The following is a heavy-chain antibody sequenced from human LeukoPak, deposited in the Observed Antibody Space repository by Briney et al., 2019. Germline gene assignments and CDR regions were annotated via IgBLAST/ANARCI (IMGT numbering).Heavy chain of an antibody. CDR3: AKHESLIAFDI. J-gene: IGHJ3*02. CDR1: GGSISSSSHY. CDR2: IHYSGGS. V-gene: IGHV4-39*01. Sequence: PSETLSPTCTVSGGSISSSSHYWGWIRQPPGKGLEWIASIHYSGGSNYNPSLKSRVTISVDTSKDQVSLKVRSVTAADTAVYYCAKHESLIAFDIWGQGTMVTVSS.